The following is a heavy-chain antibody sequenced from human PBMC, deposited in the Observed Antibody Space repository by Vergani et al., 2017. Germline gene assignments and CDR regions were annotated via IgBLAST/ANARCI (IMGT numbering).Heavy chain of an antibody. CDR1: GGTFSSYA. Sequence: QVQLVQSGAEVKKPGSSVKVSCKASGGTFSSYAISWVRQAPGQGLEWMGGIIPIFGTANYAQKFQGRVTITADKSTSTAYMELSSLRSEDTAVYYCARDGXQLGGSSTTLYYFDGMDVWGQGTTVTVSS. CDR2: IIPIFGTA. V-gene: IGHV1-69*06. D-gene: IGHD2-2*01. CDR3: ARDGXQLGGSSTTLYYFDGMDV. J-gene: IGHJ6*02.